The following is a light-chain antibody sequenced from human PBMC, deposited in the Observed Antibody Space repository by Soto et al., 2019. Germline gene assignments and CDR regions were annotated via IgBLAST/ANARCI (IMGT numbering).Light chain of an antibody. CDR2: DAS. J-gene: IGKJ1*01. CDR1: QSISNS. CDR3: QQYNTYVWT. V-gene: IGKV1-5*01. Sequence: DIQMTQFPSTLSASVGDRLTITCRASQSISNSLAWYQQKPGKAPKLLICDASTLESGVPSRFSGSGSGTEFTLSVSSLQPDDFATYYCQQYNTYVWTFGQGTKVDIK.